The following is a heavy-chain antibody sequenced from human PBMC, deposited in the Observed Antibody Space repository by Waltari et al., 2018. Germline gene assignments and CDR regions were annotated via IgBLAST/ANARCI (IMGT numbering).Heavy chain of an antibody. V-gene: IGHV3-23*01. D-gene: IGHD2-15*01. CDR1: GFTFSSYA. J-gene: IGHJ6*02. Sequence: EVQLLESGGGLVQPGGSLRLSCAASGFTFSSYAMSWVRQAPGKGLEWVSAISGRGGSTYYADSVKGRFTISRDNSKNTLYLQMNSLRAEDTAVYYCANPGYCSGGSCYSLYYYGMDVWGQGTTVTVSS. CDR2: ISGRGGST. CDR3: ANPGYCSGGSCYSLYYYGMDV.